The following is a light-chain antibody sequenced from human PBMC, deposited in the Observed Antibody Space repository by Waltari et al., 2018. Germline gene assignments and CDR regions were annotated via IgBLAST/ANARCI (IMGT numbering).Light chain of an antibody. CDR2: DDS. Sequence: SYVLTQPPSVSVAPGQTAGITCGGDNIGSKSVNWYQQKPGQAPVLVVYDDSDRPSGIPERFSGSNSGNTATLTISRVEAGHEADYYCQVWDSSSDHRVFGGGTKLTVL. J-gene: IGLJ3*02. CDR1: NIGSKS. V-gene: IGLV3-21*02. CDR3: QVWDSSSDHRV.